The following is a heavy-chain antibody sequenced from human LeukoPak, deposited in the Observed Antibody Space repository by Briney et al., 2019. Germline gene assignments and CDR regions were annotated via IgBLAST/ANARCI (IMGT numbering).Heavy chain of an antibody. CDR1: GFTFSTSA. CDR3: VKDGPGVYDY. CDR2: INSNGGST. J-gene: IGHJ4*02. D-gene: IGHD1-14*01. Sequence: GGSLRLSCSASGFTFSTSAMHWGRQAPGKRLEYVSSINSNGGSTYQADSVKGRFTISRDNSKNTLYLQMSSLRDEDTAVYYCVKDGPGVYDYWGQGTLVTVSS. V-gene: IGHV3-64D*09.